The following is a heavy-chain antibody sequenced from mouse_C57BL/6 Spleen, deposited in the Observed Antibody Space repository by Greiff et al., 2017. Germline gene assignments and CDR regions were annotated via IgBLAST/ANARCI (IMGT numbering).Heavy chain of an antibody. V-gene: IGHV1-64*01. CDR1: GYTFTSYW. CDR2: IHPNSGST. D-gene: IGHD4-1*01. CDR3: ARNWDEYYFDY. Sequence: QVQLQQPGADLVKPGASVKLSCKASGYTFTSYWMHWVKQRPGQGLEWIGMIHPNSGSTNTNEKFTSKATLTVEKSSSTYYMQLSSRTSEDSADYYCARNWDEYYFDYGGQGTTVTVSS. J-gene: IGHJ2*01.